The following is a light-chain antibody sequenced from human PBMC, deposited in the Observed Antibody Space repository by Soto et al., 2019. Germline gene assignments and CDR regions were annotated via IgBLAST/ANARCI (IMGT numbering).Light chain of an antibody. CDR1: QDINSY. CDR3: QQYNIYPLP. J-gene: IGKJ4*01. Sequence: DVQMTQSPSSLSASVGDRVTITCRASQDINSYLAWYQQKPGNAPKSLIYAASSLQTGVPSRFSGSESGTDFTLTISTLQPEDSAPYYCQQYNIYPLPFGGGTKVEIK. CDR2: AAS. V-gene: IGKV1D-16*01.